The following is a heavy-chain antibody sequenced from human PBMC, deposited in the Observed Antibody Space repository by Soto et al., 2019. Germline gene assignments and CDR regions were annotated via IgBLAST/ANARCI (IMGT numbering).Heavy chain of an antibody. J-gene: IGHJ4*02. V-gene: IGHV1-18*01. D-gene: IGHD6-6*01. CDR2: ISAYNGNT. CDR3: ARDVAGYSSSLPYYFDY. CDR1: GYTFTSYG. Sequence: ASVKVSCKASGYTFTSYGISWVRQAPGQGLEWMGWISAYNGNTNYAQKLQGRVTMTTDTSTSTAYMELRSLRSDDTAVYYCARDVAGYSSSLPYYFDYWGQGTLVTVAS.